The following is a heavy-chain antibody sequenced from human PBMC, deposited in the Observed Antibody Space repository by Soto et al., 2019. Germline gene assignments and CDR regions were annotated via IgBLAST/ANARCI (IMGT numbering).Heavy chain of an antibody. J-gene: IGHJ5*02. CDR2: ISPGSRYP. CDR1: GFTFGDPY. CDR3: VRGGGGGLFDP. Sequence: WGSLRLSCAGSGFTFGDPYMSCIRQAPWKGLEWLSYISPGSRYPAYADSVKGRFTISRDNAKRSLYLQMMSLTAEDTAIYYCVRGGGGGLFDPWGQGTMVTVSS. V-gene: IGHV3-11*06. D-gene: IGHD2-15*01.